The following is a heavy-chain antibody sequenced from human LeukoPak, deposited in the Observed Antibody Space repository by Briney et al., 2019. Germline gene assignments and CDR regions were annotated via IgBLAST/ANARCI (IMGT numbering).Heavy chain of an antibody. Sequence: PSETLSLTCTVSGVSISSYYWSWIRQPPGKGLEWIGYIYYSGSTNYNPSLKSRVTISVDTSKNQFSLKLSSVTAADTAVYYCARDLRLVGGHMVRGVISRAFDPWGQGTLVTVSS. CDR1: GVSISSYY. V-gene: IGHV4-59*01. D-gene: IGHD3-10*01. CDR3: ARDLRLVGGHMVRGVISRAFDP. J-gene: IGHJ5*02. CDR2: IYYSGST.